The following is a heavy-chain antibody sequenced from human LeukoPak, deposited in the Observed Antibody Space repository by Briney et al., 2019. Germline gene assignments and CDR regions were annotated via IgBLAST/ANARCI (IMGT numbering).Heavy chain of an antibody. J-gene: IGHJ4*02. D-gene: IGHD6-19*01. CDR2: ISGSGGST. V-gene: IGHV3-23*01. CDR1: GFGFSDSY. CDR3: ARRSGIAVAGAFDY. Sequence: PGGSLRLSCVVSGFGFSDSYMTWIRQAPGKGLEWVSAISGSGGSTYYADSVKGRFTISRDNSKNTLYLQMNSLRAEDTAVYYCARRSGIAVAGAFDYWGQGTLVTVSS.